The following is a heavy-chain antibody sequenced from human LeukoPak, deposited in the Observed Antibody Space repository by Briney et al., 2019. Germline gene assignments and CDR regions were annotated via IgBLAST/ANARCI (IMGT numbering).Heavy chain of an antibody. D-gene: IGHD6-19*01. V-gene: IGHV3-72*01. CDR3: GSLNSGWYFSG. Sequence: PGGSLRLSCVASGFTFSDHYMDWVRQAPGKGLEWVGRIRNKANSYTTDYAASVKGRFTISRDDSKNSLYLQMNSLKTEDTAVYYCGSLNSGWYFSGWGQGALVTVSS. CDR1: GFTFSDHY. J-gene: IGHJ4*02. CDR2: IRNKANSYTT.